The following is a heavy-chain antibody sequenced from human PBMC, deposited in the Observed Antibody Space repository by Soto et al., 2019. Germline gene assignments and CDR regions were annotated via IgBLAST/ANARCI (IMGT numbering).Heavy chain of an antibody. Sequence: ASVKVSCKASGYTFTNYGIYWVRQAPGQRLEWMGWISAGNGNTKYSQKFQGRVTITRDTSASTAYMELSSLRSEDTAVYYCAREPRPLRYFDWPWGWFDPWGQGTLVTVSS. J-gene: IGHJ5*02. V-gene: IGHV1-3*01. CDR1: GYTFTNYG. CDR2: ISAGNGNT. CDR3: AREPRPLRYFDWPWGWFDP. D-gene: IGHD3-9*01.